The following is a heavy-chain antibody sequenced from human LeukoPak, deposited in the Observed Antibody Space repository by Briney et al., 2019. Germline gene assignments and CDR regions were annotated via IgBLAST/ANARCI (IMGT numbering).Heavy chain of an antibody. CDR2: ISGSGGST. V-gene: IGHV3-23*01. CDR3: AKGPRFLEWQFDY. CDR1: GFTFSSYA. J-gene: IGHJ4*02. D-gene: IGHD3-3*01. Sequence: GGSLRLSCAASGFTFSSYAMSWVRQAPGKGLEWVSAISGSGGSTYYADSVKSRFTISRDNSKNTLYLQMNSLRAEDTAVYYCAKGPRFLEWQFDYWGQGTLVTVSS.